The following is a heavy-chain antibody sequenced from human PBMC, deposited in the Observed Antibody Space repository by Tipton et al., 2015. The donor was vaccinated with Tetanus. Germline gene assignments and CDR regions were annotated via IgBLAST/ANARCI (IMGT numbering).Heavy chain of an antibody. CDR3: ARIGWLQQNKPAFDI. Sequence: LSLTCTVSGGSISSYYWTWIRQPPGRGLEWIGYVHYSGSTNYSPSLRSRVTLSVDTSKNQFSLKLSSVTAAGTAVYYCARIGWLQQNKPAFDIWGQGTVVTVSS. CDR2: VHYSGST. V-gene: IGHV4-59*01. CDR1: GGSISSYY. D-gene: IGHD6-19*01. J-gene: IGHJ3*02.